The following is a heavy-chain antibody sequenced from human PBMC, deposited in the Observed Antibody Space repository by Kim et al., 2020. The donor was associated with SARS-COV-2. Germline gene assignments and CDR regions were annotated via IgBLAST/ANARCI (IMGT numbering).Heavy chain of an antibody. D-gene: IGHD1-7*01. Sequence: AVSVKSRITINPDTSKNQFSLQLNSVTPEDTAVYYCARSVAAGTTSIHSYWGQGTLVTVSS. V-gene: IGHV6-1*01. J-gene: IGHJ4*02. CDR3: ARSVAAGTTSIHSY.